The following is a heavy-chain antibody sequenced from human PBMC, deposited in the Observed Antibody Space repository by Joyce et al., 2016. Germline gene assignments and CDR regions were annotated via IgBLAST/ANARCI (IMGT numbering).Heavy chain of an antibody. CDR2: ISDDGSNK. J-gene: IGHJ4*02. V-gene: IGHV3-30-3*01. CDR3: HSEIASIDFDY. CDR1: GFSFGHYA. D-gene: IGHD5-24*01. Sequence: QVQLVESGGGLVQPGRVLRLSCEACGFSFGHYAVHWVRQAQGKVLEWVAVISDDGSNKYYANSVRGRFTISRDNSKNTLYLQMNSLRPEDTAVYYCHSEIASIDFDYWGQGTLVTVSS.